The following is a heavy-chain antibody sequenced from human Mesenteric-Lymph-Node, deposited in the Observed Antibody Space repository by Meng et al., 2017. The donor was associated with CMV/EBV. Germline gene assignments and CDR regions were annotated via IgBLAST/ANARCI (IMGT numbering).Heavy chain of an antibody. CDR2: IYYSGTT. J-gene: IGHJ4*02. CDR1: GGSIISGGYY. Sequence: LTGTVSGGSIISGGYYWTWIRQHPGTGLEWIGYIYYSGTTYYNPSLKSRVTISVDTSKNQFSLELNSVTAADTAVYYCAKSGAYDFDYWGQGTLVTVSS. V-gene: IGHV4-31*03. D-gene: IGHD3-10*01. CDR3: AKSGAYDFDY.